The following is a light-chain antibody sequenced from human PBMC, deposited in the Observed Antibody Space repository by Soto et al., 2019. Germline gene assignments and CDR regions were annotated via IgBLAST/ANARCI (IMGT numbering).Light chain of an antibody. CDR1: SSDVGGYDY. J-gene: IGLJ3*02. V-gene: IGLV2-8*01. Sequence: QSVLTQPHSASGSPGQSVTISCTGTSSDVGGYDYVSWYQQHPGKAPRFLIYEVNKRPSGVPDRFSGSKSGNTASLTVSGLQAEDEADYYCSSYARGNNVVFGGGTKVTVL. CDR2: EVN. CDR3: SSYARGNNVV.